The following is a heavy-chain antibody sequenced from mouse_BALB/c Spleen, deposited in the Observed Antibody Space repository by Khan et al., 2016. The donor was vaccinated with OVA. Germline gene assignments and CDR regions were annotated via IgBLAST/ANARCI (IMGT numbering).Heavy chain of an antibody. CDR3: ARRTTEYALDY. CDR2: INPRSDYT. CDR1: GYTFTSHT. V-gene: IGHV1-4*01. D-gene: IGHD2-14*01. Sequence: QVQLKQSGAELARPGASVKMSCKASGYTFTSHTMHWVKQRPGQGLEWIGYINPRSDYTQYNQKFNDKATLTADISSSTAYMQLSRLTSEDSAVYYCARRTTEYALDYWGQGTSVTVSS. J-gene: IGHJ4*01.